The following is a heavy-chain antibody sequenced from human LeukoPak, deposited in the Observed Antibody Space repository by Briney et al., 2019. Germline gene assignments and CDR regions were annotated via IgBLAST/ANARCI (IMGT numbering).Heavy chain of an antibody. CDR3: ARSLTRRNNYYYGMDV. Sequence: SVKVSCKASGGTFSSYGINWVRQAPGQGLEWMGGIIPIFGTANYAQKFQGRVTITADESTSTAYMELSSLRSGDTAVYYCARSLTRRNNYYYGMDVWGQGTTVTVSS. CDR1: GGTFSSYG. CDR2: IIPIFGTA. D-gene: IGHD4/OR15-4a*01. J-gene: IGHJ6*02. V-gene: IGHV1-69*13.